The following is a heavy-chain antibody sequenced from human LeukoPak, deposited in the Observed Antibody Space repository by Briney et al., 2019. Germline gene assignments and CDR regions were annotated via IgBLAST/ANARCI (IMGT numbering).Heavy chain of an antibody. CDR2: ISYDGSNK. CDR3: ARDPHYDFWSGYFSGRDASYYFDY. CDR1: GFTFSSYG. D-gene: IGHD3-3*01. Sequence: GGSLRLSCAASGFTFSSYGMHWVRQAPGKGLEWVAVISYDGSNKYYADSVKGRFTISRDNSKNTLYLQMNSLRAEDTAVYYCARDPHYDFWSGYFSGRDASYYFDYWGQGTLVTVSS. J-gene: IGHJ4*02. V-gene: IGHV3-30*03.